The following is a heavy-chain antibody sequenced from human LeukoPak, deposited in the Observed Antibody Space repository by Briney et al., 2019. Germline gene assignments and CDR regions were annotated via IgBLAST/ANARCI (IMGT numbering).Heavy chain of an antibody. Sequence: GTSLRLSCAASGFTFSSYGMHWVRQAPGKGLEWVAVIWYDGSNKYYADSVKGRFTISRDNSKSMLYLQMNSLRPEDTAVYYCARGEDGFWSGYVEHWGQGTLVTVSP. CDR2: IWYDGSNK. CDR1: GFTFSSYG. V-gene: IGHV3-33*01. D-gene: IGHD3-3*01. CDR3: ARGEDGFWSGYVEH. J-gene: IGHJ1*01.